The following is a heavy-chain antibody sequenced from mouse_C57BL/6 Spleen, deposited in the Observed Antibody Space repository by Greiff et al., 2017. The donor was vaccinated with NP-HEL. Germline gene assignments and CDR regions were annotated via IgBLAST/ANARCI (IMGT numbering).Heavy chain of an antibody. Sequence: VQLQQSGAELVKPGASVKISCKASGYAFSSYWMNWVKQRPGKGLEWIGQIYPGDGDTNYNGKFKGKATLTADKSSSTAYMQLSSLTSEDSAVYFCARGEDFTTVEGLFDYWGQGTTLTVSS. CDR3: ARGEDFTTVEGLFDY. J-gene: IGHJ2*01. V-gene: IGHV1-80*01. CDR1: GYAFSSYW. D-gene: IGHD1-1*01. CDR2: IYPGDGDT.